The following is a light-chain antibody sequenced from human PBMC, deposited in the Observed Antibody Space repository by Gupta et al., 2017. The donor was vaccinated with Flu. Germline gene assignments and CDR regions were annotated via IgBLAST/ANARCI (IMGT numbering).Light chain of an antibody. CDR2: RSN. CDR1: SSNVGNNY. V-gene: IGLV1-47*01. Sequence: RVTISFSGGSSNVGNNYVYWYRQFPGAAPKLLIFRSNRRPSGVSDRFSGSKSGTSASLAISGLRSEDGADYYCAAWDDSLNGVVFGGGTRLTVL. CDR3: AAWDDSLNGVV. J-gene: IGLJ2*01.